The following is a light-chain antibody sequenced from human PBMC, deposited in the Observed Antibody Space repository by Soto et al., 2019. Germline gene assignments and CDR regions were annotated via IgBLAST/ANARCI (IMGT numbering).Light chain of an antibody. CDR2: AAS. CDR1: QSVRSSY. Sequence: EIVLTQSPDTLSLSPGESATLSCRASQSVRSSYLAWYQQTPGQTPRLLIYAASSRATGIPDRFSGSGSGTDFTLTISRLEPEDFAVYYCQQYGSSPETFGQGTKVDIK. CDR3: QQYGSSPET. J-gene: IGKJ1*01. V-gene: IGKV3-20*01.